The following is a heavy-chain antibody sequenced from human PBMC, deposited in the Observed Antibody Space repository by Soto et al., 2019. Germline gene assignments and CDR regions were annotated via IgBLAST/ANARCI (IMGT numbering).Heavy chain of an antibody. CDR1: GYTFTSYA. D-gene: IGHD3-3*01. V-gene: IGHV1-3*01. CDR2: INAGNGNT. Sequence: QVQLVQSGAEVKKPGASVKVSCKASGYTFTSYAMHWVRQAPGQRLEWMGWINAGNGNTKYSQKFQGRVTITRDTSAITAYMELSSLRSEDTAVYYCATDSYRGVIFVYWGQGTLVTVSS. CDR3: ATDSYRGVIFVY. J-gene: IGHJ4*02.